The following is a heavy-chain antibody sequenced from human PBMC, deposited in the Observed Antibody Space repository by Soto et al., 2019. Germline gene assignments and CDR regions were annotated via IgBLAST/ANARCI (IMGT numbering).Heavy chain of an antibody. CDR3: ATARRGIAAAGLFDY. J-gene: IGHJ4*02. V-gene: IGHV1-24*01. D-gene: IGHD6-13*01. CDR1: GYTLTELS. Sequence: ASVKVSCKVSGYTLTELSMHWVRQAPGKGLEWMGGFDPEDGETIYAQKFQGRVTMTEDTSTDTAYMELSSLRSEDAAVYYCATARRGIAAAGLFDYWGQGTLVTVSS. CDR2: FDPEDGET.